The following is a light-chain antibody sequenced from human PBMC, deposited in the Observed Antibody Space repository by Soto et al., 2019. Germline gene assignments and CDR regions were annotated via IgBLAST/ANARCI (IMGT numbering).Light chain of an antibody. V-gene: IGLV2-14*01. CDR3: SSYTRSSTPYV. J-gene: IGLJ1*01. CDR1: SSDVGGHNY. Sequence: QSALTQPASVSGSPGQSITISCTGTSSDVGGHNYVSWYQQHPGKAPKLMIYEVSNRPSGVSNRFSGSKSGNTASLTIPGLQAGDEADYYCSSYTRSSTPYVFGTGTKLTVL. CDR2: EVS.